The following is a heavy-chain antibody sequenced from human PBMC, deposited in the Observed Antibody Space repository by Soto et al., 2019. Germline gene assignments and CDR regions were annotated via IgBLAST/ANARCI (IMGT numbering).Heavy chain of an antibody. CDR1: GGSISSNKW. Sequence: SETLSLTCAVYGGSISSNKWWSWVRQPPGKGLEWIGEIYHSGSTNYNPSLKSRVTISLDKSKNQSSLKLSSVTAADTAVYYCARTRIQLWLRKYYYYGMDVWGQGTTVT. CDR3: ARTRIQLWLRKYYYYGMDV. CDR2: IYHSGST. V-gene: IGHV4-4*02. J-gene: IGHJ6*02. D-gene: IGHD5-18*01.